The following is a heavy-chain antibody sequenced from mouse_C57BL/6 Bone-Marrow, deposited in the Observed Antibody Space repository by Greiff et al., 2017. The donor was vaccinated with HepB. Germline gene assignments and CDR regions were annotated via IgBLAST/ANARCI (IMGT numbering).Heavy chain of an antibody. CDR1: GFSFNTYA. CDR2: IRSKSNNYAT. V-gene: IGHV10-1*01. CDR3: VRHTAQATHYAMDY. D-gene: IGHD3-2*02. Sequence: GGGLVQPKGSLKLSCAASGFSFNTYAMNWVRQAPGKGLEWVARIRSKSNNYATYYADSVKDRFTISRDDSESMLYLQMNNLKTEDTAMYYCVRHTAQATHYAMDYWGQGTSVTVSS. J-gene: IGHJ4*01.